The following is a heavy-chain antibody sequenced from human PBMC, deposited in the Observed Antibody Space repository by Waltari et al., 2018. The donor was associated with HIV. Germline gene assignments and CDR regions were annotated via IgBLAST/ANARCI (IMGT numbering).Heavy chain of an antibody. J-gene: IGHJ4*02. CDR1: GFTFSASA. CDR2: IRSRGNRYAT. V-gene: IGHV3-73*02. Sequence: EVQLVESGGGLVQPGGSLRVSCAASGFTFSASALHWVRQASGKGLGWVGRIRSRGNRYATAYGASVKGRFTVSRDDSKNTAYLQMNNLKTEDTAVYYCTRALAYWGQGTLVTVS. CDR3: TRALAY. D-gene: IGHD3-16*01.